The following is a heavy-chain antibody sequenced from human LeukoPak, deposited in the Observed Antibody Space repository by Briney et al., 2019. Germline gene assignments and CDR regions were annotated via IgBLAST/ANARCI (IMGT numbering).Heavy chain of an antibody. V-gene: IGHV4-38-2*02. D-gene: IGHD6-13*01. J-gene: IGHJ4*02. CDR2: IYHSGST. Sequence: SETLSLTCTVSGYSISSGYYWGWIRQPPGKGLEWIGSIYHSGSTYYNPSLKSRVTISVDTSKNQFSLKLSSVTAADTAVYYCARGFGLAAAGADYWGQGTLVTVSS. CDR1: GYSISSGYY. CDR3: ARGFGLAAAGADY.